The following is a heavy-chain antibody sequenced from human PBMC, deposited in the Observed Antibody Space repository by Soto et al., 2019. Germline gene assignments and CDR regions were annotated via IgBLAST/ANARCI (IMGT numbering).Heavy chain of an antibody. D-gene: IGHD3-16*01. Sequence: PSETLSLTSNVSGGSISSSRYCWGWSRQPPGKGLEWIGRVYYTGTTYYHPSLKSRVTISVDTSKNPFSLKVTSLTAADTSVYYCGRLKGAYFISTYTWFDPWVQGMQVTVSS. CDR1: GGSISSSRYC. V-gene: IGHV4-39*02. CDR3: GRLKGAYFISTYTWFDP. CDR2: VYYTGTT. J-gene: IGHJ5*02.